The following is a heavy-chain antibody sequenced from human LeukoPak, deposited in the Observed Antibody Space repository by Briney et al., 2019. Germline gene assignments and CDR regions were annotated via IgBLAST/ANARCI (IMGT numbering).Heavy chain of an antibody. CDR2: INAGNGNT. J-gene: IGHJ5*02. CDR1: GYTFTSYA. D-gene: IGHD2-2*01. V-gene: IGHV1-3*01. Sequence: ASVKVSCKASGYTFTSYAMHWVRQAPGQRLEWMGWINAGNGNTKYSQKFQGRVTITRDTSASTAYMELSSLRSEDTAVYYCAREMAQGDIVVVPAPGVCWFDPWGQGTLVTVSS. CDR3: AREMAQGDIVVVPAPGVCWFDP.